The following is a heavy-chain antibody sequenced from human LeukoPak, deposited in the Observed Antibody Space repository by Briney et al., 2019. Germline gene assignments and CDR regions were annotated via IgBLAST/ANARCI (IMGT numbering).Heavy chain of an antibody. V-gene: IGHV1-24*01. CDR2: FDPEDGET. Sequence: GASVKVSCKVSGYTLTESSMHWVRQAPGKGLEWMGGFDPEDGETIYAQKFQGRVTMTEDTSTDTAYMELSSLRSEDTAVYYCATAPYYYDSSGYLYWGQGTLVTVSS. J-gene: IGHJ4*02. D-gene: IGHD3-22*01. CDR3: ATAPYYYDSSGYLY. CDR1: GYTLTESS.